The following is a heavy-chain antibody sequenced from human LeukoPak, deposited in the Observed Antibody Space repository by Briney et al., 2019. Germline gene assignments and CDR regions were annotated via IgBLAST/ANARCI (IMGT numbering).Heavy chain of an antibody. J-gene: IGHJ4*02. CDR3: ACDFRYLGHDF. CDR2: VSNIGTTT. D-gene: IGHD2-21*02. Sequence: GGSLRLSCTASAFTLGDWYMSWIRQAPGKGLEWISYVSNIGTTTYYAESVKGRFTISRDNAKNSLYLQMNSLRAEDTAVYYCACDFRYLGHDFWGQGTLVTVSS. CDR1: AFTLGDWY. V-gene: IGHV3-11*01.